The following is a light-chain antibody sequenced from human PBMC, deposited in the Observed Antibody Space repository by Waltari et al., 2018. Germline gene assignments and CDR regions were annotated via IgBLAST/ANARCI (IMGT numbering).Light chain of an antibody. CDR1: SSNIGNFY. Sequence: QSVLTPPTSVSAAPGQKVTISCSGSSSNIGNFYVSWYQQFPGTAPKSLIYNTTKRPSGIPDRFSGSKSGTSATLGITGLQTGDEADYYGGTWDSSLSAWVFGGGTKLTVL. J-gene: IGLJ3*02. V-gene: IGLV1-51*01. CDR2: NTT. CDR3: GTWDSSLSAWV.